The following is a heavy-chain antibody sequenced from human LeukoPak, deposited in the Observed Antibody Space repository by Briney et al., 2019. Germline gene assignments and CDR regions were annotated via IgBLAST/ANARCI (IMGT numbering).Heavy chain of an antibody. Sequence: SETLSLTCTVSGGSISSSSYYWGWIRQPPGKGLEWIGSIYYSGSTYYNPSLKSRVTISVDTSKNQFSLKLSSVTAADTAVYYCARYRHLGYWGQGTLVTVSS. CDR3: ARYRHLGY. CDR2: IYYSGST. V-gene: IGHV4-39*01. J-gene: IGHJ4*02. CDR1: GGSISSSSYY.